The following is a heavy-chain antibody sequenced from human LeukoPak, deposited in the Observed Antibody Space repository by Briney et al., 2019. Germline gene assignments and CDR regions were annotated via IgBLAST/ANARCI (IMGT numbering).Heavy chain of an antibody. D-gene: IGHD6-19*01. CDR2: VTAFTDDT. CDR3: TREGGSGWAPFDY. Sequence: ASVKVSCKASGYTLSDFGINWVRQAPGQRLEWVAWVTAFTDDTKSAQKFQGRVTMTTDTSTNTAYLELRSLRSDDTAVYFCTREGGSGWAPFDYWGQGTLVTVSS. CDR1: GYTLSDFG. V-gene: IGHV1-18*01. J-gene: IGHJ4*02.